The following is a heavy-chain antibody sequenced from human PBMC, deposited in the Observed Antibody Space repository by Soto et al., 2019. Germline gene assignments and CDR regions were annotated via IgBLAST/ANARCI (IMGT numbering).Heavy chain of an antibody. CDR3: ARGAVAGDYYYYYGMDV. CDR2: IYYSGST. CDR1: GGSISSYY. J-gene: IGHJ6*02. D-gene: IGHD6-19*01. Sequence: SETLSLTCTVSGGSISSYYWSWIRQPPGKGLEWIGYIYYSGSTNYNPSLKSRVTISVDTSKSQFSLKLSSVTAADTAVYYCARGAVAGDYYYYYGMDVWGQGTTVTVSS. V-gene: IGHV4-59*01.